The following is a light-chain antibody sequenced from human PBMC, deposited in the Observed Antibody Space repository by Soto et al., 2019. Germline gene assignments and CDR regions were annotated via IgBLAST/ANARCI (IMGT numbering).Light chain of an antibody. CDR1: QIVSSSY. CDR3: QQYDNSAIT. J-gene: IGKJ5*01. CDR2: DAS. Sequence: EIVLTQSPGTLSLSPGERATLSCRASQIVSSSYLAWYQQKPGQAPRLLIYDASSRATGIPDRFSGSGSGTDFTFTSSRLEPEDFAVYYCQQYDNSAITFGQGTRLEIK. V-gene: IGKV3-20*01.